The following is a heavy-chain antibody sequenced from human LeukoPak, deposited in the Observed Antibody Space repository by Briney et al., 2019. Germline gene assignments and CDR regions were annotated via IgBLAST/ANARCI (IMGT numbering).Heavy chain of an antibody. CDR2: IYYSGST. CDR3: ARGKVPATLAGAFDI. V-gene: IGHV4-59*01. D-gene: IGHD2-2*01. Sequence: SETLSLTCTVSGGSISSYYWSWIRKPPGKGLEWIGYIYYSGSTNYNPSVKSRVTISVDTSKNQFSLKLSSVTAADTAVYYCARGKVPATLAGAFDIWGQGTMVTVSS. J-gene: IGHJ3*02. CDR1: GGSISSYY.